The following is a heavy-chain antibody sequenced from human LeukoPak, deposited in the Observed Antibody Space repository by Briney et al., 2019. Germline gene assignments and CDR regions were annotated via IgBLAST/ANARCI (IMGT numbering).Heavy chain of an antibody. J-gene: IGHJ4*02. D-gene: IGHD6-19*01. CDR1: GLTFSSHW. Sequence: GGSLRLPCAASGLTFSSHWMHWVRQAPGKGLVWVSRITNDGSSATYADSVKGRFTISRDNAKNSLDLQMNSLRVEDTAVYYCARLGPASSGWPESFDYWGQGTLVTVSS. CDR3: ARLGPASSGWPESFDY. V-gene: IGHV3-74*01. CDR2: ITNDGSSA.